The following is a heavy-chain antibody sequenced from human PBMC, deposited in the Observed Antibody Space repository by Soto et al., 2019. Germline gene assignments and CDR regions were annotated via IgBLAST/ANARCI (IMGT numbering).Heavy chain of an antibody. CDR2: TKNKANRYTT. CDR3: ARWVSGSPDN. V-gene: IGHV3-72*01. Sequence: EVQLVESGGGLVQPGGSLRLSCAASGFTLSDHYMDWVRQAPGKGLEWVGRTKNKANRYTTEYAASVNGRFTISRDDSKNSLYLQMNSLKTEHTAVYYCARWVSGSPDNWGQGTLVTVSS. CDR1: GFTLSDHY. J-gene: IGHJ4*02. D-gene: IGHD1-26*01.